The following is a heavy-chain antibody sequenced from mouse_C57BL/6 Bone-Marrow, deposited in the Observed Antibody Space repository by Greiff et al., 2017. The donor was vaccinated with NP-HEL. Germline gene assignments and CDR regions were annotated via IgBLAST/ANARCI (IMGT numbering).Heavy chain of an antibody. V-gene: IGHV2-2*01. D-gene: IGHD2-4*01. Sequence: VQVVESGPGLVQPSQSLSITCTVSGFSLTSYGVHWVRQSPGKGLEWLGVIWSGGSTDYNAAFIFGLSISKDNSKSQVFFKMNDLQDDDTATYYCATHYDYDWTWFAYGGQGTLVTVSA. CDR1: GFSLTSYG. J-gene: IGHJ3*01. CDR2: IWSGGST. CDR3: ATHYDYDWTWFAY.